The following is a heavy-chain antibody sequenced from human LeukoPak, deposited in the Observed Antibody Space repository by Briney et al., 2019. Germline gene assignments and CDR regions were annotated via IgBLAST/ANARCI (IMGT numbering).Heavy chain of an antibody. CDR1: GGSISSSSYY. J-gene: IGHJ5*02. D-gene: IGHD6-19*01. CDR3: ARDRRGWSPP. CDR2: IYYSGST. V-gene: IGHV4-39*07. Sequence: SETLSLTCPVSGGSISSSSYYWGWIRQPPGKGLEWIGSIYYSGSTYYNPSLKSRVTISVDTSKNQFSLKLSSVTAADTAVYYCARDRRGWSPPWGQGTLVTVSS.